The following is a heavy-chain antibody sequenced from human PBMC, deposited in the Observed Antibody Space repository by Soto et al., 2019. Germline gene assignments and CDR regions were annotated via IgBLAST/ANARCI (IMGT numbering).Heavy chain of an antibody. CDR1: GFTFSSYG. CDR3: ARTAGGTGRSALNI. D-gene: IGHD6-13*01. CDR2: IPNTENKK. V-gene: IGHV3-30*03. J-gene: IGHJ3*02. Sequence: QVHLEESGGGVVQPGGSLRLSCVASGFTFSSYGMHWVRQAPGKGLEWVAVIPNTENKKYYADSVKGRFNISRDNAQNTLFLHMNSLMSDDTVTYYCARTAGGTGRSALNIWGKGKMVSDS.